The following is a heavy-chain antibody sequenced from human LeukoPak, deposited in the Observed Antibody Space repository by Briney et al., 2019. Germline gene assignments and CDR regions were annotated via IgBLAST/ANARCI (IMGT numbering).Heavy chain of an antibody. J-gene: IGHJ4*02. CDR2: IKQDGSEK. Sequence: GGSLRLSCAASGFTFSSYWMSWVRQAPGKGLEWVANIKQDGSEKYYVDSVKGRFTISRDNAKNSLYLQMNSLRAEDTAVYYCARPASGWFGELLGFDYWGQGTLVTVSS. CDR1: GFTFSSYW. CDR3: ARPASGWFGELLGFDY. D-gene: IGHD3-10*01. V-gene: IGHV3-7*01.